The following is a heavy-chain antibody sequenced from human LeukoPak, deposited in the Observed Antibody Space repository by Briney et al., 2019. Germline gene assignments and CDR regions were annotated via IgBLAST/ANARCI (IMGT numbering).Heavy chain of an antibody. CDR2: MNPNNGNT. J-gene: IGHJ6*03. CDR3: ARGGYDFWSGYSRFGALYYMDV. V-gene: IGHV1-8*03. D-gene: IGHD3-3*01. Sequence: ASVKVSCKASGYTFTSYDINWVRQATGQGLEWMGWMNPNNGNTGYAQKFQGRVTITRNTSISTAYMELSSLRSEDTAVYYCARGGYDFWSGYSRFGALYYMDVWGKGTTVTVSS. CDR1: GYTFTSYD.